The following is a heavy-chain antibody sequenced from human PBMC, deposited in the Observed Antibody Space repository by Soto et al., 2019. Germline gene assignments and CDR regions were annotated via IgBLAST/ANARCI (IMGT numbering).Heavy chain of an antibody. J-gene: IGHJ1*01. D-gene: IGHD5-12*01. V-gene: IGHV3-74*01. CDR1: GFTFSGYW. CDR2: VNGDGSRT. Sequence: EVQLVESGGGFFQPGGSLRLSCEASGFTFSGYWMHWVRQDPGKGLRWVSRVNGDGSRTDYADSVKGRFTISRDNDKNAVLLQMNGLAAVDTAGYYCARFPTGGYDWHCGQGTMVTVSS. CDR3: ARFPTGGYDWH.